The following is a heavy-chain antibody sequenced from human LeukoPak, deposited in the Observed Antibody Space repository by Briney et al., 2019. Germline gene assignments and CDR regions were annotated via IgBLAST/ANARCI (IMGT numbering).Heavy chain of an antibody. CDR3: AKDQQGDLDY. J-gene: IGHJ4*02. Sequence: GASVKVSCKASGYTFNGYYMHWVRQAPGQGLEWMGWINPSSGGTNYAQKFQGRVTMTRDTSISTAYMELSRLRSDDTAVYYCAKDQQGDLDYWGQGTLVTVSS. D-gene: IGHD6-13*01. CDR2: INPSSGGT. CDR1: GYTFNGYY. V-gene: IGHV1-2*02.